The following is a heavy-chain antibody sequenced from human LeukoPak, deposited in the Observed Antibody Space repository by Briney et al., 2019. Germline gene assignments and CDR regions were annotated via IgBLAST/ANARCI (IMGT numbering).Heavy chain of an antibody. Sequence: KPGGSLRLSCAASGFAFSNYTMNWVRQAPGKGLEWVSSISSRSSYIYYADSVKGRFTISRDNAQKSLYLQMNSLRADDTAVYYCARDQQLRYFDWLSPDAFNIWGQGTMVTVSS. J-gene: IGHJ3*02. V-gene: IGHV3-21*01. CDR2: ISSRSSYI. D-gene: IGHD3-9*01. CDR3: ARDQQLRYFDWLSPDAFNI. CDR1: GFAFSNYT.